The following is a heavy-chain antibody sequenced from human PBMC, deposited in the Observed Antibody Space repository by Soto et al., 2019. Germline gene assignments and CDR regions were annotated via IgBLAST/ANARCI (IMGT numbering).Heavy chain of an antibody. CDR1: GFTFSSYG. Sequence: GGSLRLSCAASGFTFSSYGMHWVRQAPGKGLEWVAVIWYDGSNKYYADSVKGRFTISRDNSKNTLYLQMNSLRAEDTAVYYCARDPNYDSSGYYDNWFDPWGQGTLVTVSS. J-gene: IGHJ5*02. D-gene: IGHD3-22*01. CDR2: IWYDGSNK. V-gene: IGHV3-33*01. CDR3: ARDPNYDSSGYYDNWFDP.